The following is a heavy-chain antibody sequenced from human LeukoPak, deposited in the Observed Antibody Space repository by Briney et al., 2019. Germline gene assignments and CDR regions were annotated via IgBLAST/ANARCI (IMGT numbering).Heavy chain of an antibody. D-gene: IGHD2-15*01. Sequence: GASVKVSCKASGYTLTSYFIHWVRQAPGQGVEGMGRINPGDGSTTYPQKFQGRVSMTRDTSTSTLYMELSSLRSEDTAVYYCASGARIPGREAYFDYWGQGTLVTVSP. CDR1: GYTLTSYF. J-gene: IGHJ4*02. V-gene: IGHV1-46*01. CDR2: INPGDGST. CDR3: ASGARIPGREAYFDY.